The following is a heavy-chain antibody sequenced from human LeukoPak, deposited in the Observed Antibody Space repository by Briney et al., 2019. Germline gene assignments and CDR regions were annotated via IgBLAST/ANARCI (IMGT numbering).Heavy chain of an antibody. Sequence: GGSLRLSCAASGFTFSSFAMHWVRQAPGKGLEWVAYIRYDGSNKSYADSVKGRFTISRDSSKNTLYLQMNSLRAEDTDVYYCAKDPGAHDKHFDHWGQGTLVTVSS. V-gene: IGHV3-30*02. CDR2: IRYDGSNK. CDR3: AKDPGAHDKHFDH. CDR1: GFTFSSFA. J-gene: IGHJ4*02. D-gene: IGHD3-10*01.